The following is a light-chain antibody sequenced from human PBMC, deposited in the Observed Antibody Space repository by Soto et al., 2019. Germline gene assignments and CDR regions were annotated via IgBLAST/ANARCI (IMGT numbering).Light chain of an antibody. CDR2: AAS. J-gene: IGKJ1*01. CDR3: QLSFSTPPTT. Sequence: DIQMTQSPSSLSASVGDRVTITCRASQSISRYLNWYQQKPGKAPKLLIKAASSLQSGVPSRFSGSGSGTDFTLTISSLQPEDSATYYCQLSFSTPPTTFGQGTKVEIK. CDR1: QSISRY. V-gene: IGKV1-39*01.